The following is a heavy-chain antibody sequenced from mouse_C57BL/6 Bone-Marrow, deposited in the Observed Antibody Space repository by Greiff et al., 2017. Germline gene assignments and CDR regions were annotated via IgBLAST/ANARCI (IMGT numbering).Heavy chain of an antibody. D-gene: IGHD1-1*01. J-gene: IGHJ4*01. V-gene: IGHV1-58*01. CDR3: AEGLYNYGSSWAMDY. CDR2: IYIGNGYT. CDR1: GYTFTSYG. Sequence: EVQLQESGAELVRPGSSVKMSCKTSGYTFTSYGINWVKQRPGKGLEWIGYIYIGNGYTEYNEKFKGKATLTSDTSSSTAYMQLSSLTSEDSAIYFCAEGLYNYGSSWAMDYWGQGTSVTVSS.